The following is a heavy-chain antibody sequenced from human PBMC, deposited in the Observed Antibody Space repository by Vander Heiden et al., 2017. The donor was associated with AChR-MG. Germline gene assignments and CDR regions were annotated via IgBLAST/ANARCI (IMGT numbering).Heavy chain of an antibody. Sequence: QVQLVPSGAEVKKPGSSVTVSCKASGGTFSSYAISWVRQAPGQGLEWMGGIIPIFGTANYAQKFQGRVTITADKSTSTAYMELSSLRSEDTAVYYCARETKYYYDSSGYDAFDIWGQGTMVTVSS. CDR2: IIPIFGTA. CDR3: ARETKYYYDSSGYDAFDI. CDR1: GGTFSSYA. D-gene: IGHD3-22*01. V-gene: IGHV1-69*06. J-gene: IGHJ3*02.